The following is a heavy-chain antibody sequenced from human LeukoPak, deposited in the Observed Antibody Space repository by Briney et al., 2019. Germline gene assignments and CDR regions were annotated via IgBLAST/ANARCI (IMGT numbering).Heavy chain of an antibody. CDR2: ISYDGSNK. J-gene: IGHJ4*02. CDR3: SIDQLWLRNPFDY. Sequence: GGSLTLSCHASGFTLRNQGMLCLRQAPGKGLEWVAIISYDGSNKYYADSVKGRFTIYRDNSKNTLYLQINSLRAEDTAVYYCSIDQLWLRNPFDYWGEGTLVTISS. V-gene: IGHV3-30*03. D-gene: IGHD6-19*01. CDR1: GFTLRNQG.